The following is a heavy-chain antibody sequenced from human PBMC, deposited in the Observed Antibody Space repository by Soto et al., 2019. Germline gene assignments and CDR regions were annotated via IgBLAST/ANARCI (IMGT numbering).Heavy chain of an antibody. CDR2: IIPIFGTA. CDR3: ARVVCSGSYLPRPKRYYFDY. Sequence: QVQLVQSGAEVKKPGSSVKVSCKASGGTFSSYAISWVRQAPGQGLEWMGGIIPIFGTANYAQKFQGRVTITADESTSTAYMELSSLRSEDTAVYYCARVVCSGSYLPRPKRYYFDYWGQGTLVTVSS. J-gene: IGHJ4*02. D-gene: IGHD1-26*01. CDR1: GGTFSSYA. V-gene: IGHV1-69*01.